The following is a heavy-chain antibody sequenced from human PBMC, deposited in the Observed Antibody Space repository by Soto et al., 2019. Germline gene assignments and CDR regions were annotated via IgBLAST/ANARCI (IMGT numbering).Heavy chain of an antibody. Sequence: QVQLQESGPGLVKPSQTLSLTCSVSAGSISSGTYYWSWVRQRPGKGLEWIGYIYYSGTTYYNPSLESRVTISVDKSKSQFFLKLSSVTAADTAVYYCARTSGSYIDYWGQGTRVTVSS. CDR3: ARTSGSYIDY. CDR2: IYYSGTT. D-gene: IGHD1-26*01. J-gene: IGHJ4*02. V-gene: IGHV4-31*03. CDR1: AGSISSGTYY.